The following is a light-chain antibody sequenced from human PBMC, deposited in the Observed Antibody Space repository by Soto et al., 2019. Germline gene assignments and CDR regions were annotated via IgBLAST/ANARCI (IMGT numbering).Light chain of an antibody. CDR3: CSLTSSHTYV. CDR2: HVT. CDR1: SSDIGHYDY. Sequence: QSALTQPASVSWSPGQSITISCTGTSSDIGHYDYVSWYQQHPGKAPKLMIYHVTYRPSGVSNRYSGSKSGNLASLTISGLQANAEADYYCCSLTSSHTYVFGRGTKVTVL. V-gene: IGLV2-14*03. J-gene: IGLJ1*01.